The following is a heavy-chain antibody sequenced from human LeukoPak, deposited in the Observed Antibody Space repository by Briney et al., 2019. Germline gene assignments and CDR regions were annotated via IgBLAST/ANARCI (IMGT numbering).Heavy chain of an antibody. CDR2: IIPIFGTA. V-gene: IGHV1-69*13. CDR3: ARRPTYYDFWSGPSGDAFDI. CDR1: GGTFSSYA. D-gene: IGHD3-3*01. Sequence: SVKVSCKPSGGTFSSYAISWVRQAPGQGLEWMGGIIPIFGTANYAQKFQGRVTITADESTSTAYMELSSLRSEDTAVYYCARRPTYYDFWSGPSGDAFDIWGQGTMVTVSS. J-gene: IGHJ3*02.